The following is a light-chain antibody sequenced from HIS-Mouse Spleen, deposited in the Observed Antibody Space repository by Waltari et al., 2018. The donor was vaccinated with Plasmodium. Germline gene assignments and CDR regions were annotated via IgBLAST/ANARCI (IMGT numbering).Light chain of an antibody. V-gene: IGLV3-10*01. J-gene: IGLJ3*02. CDR2: EDS. CDR1: ALPQKI. Sequence: SYELTQPPSVSVSPGQTARITCSGDALPQKIADWYQPKSGQAPVLVIYEDSKRPSGIPERFSGSSSGTMATLTISGAQVEDEADYYCYSTDSSGNHRVFGGGTKLTVL. CDR3: YSTDSSGNHRV.